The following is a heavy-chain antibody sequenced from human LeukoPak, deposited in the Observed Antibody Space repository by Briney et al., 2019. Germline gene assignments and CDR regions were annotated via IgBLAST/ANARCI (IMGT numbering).Heavy chain of an antibody. CDR2: ISAYNGNT. J-gene: IGHJ1*01. D-gene: IGHD2-2*02. CDR1: GYTFTSYG. Sequence: ASVKVSCKASGYTFTSYGISWVRQAPGQGLEWMGWISAYNGNTNYAQKLQGRVTMTTDTSTSTAYMELRSLRSDDTAVYYCARGGYQLLYERIRAEYFQHWGQGTLVTVSS. V-gene: IGHV1-18*01. CDR3: ARGGYQLLYERIRAEYFQH.